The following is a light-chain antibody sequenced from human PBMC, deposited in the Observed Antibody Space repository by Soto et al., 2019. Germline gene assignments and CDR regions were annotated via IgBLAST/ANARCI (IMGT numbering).Light chain of an antibody. J-gene: IGKJ4*01. CDR2: ATS. V-gene: IGKV3-15*01. CDR1: QSVGNN. Sequence: EIVVTQSPATLSVSPGERATLSCRASQSVGNNFAWYQQKPGQAPMLLIFATSTRATGVPDRFSGSGSGTEFTLTISSQQSEDFAVYYCQQYGDWPLTFGGGAKVEIE. CDR3: QQYGDWPLT.